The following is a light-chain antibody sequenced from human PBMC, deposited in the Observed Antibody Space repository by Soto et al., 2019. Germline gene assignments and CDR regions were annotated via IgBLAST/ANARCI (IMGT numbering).Light chain of an antibody. CDR2: KAS. V-gene: IGKV1-5*03. CDR3: QQYSDHWT. Sequence: IQLNQYPSTLSASVGDRVTITCRASRSIINWLAWYQQKSGKGPKLLIYKASNLQTGVPSRFSGSGYGTEFTLTISSLQPDDVATYYCQQYSDHWTFGQGTKVDI. J-gene: IGKJ1*01. CDR1: RSIINW.